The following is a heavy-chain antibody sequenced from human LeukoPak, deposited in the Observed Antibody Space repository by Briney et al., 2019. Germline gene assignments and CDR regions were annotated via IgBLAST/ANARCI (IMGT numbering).Heavy chain of an antibody. V-gene: IGHV4-59*08. CDR1: GGSISSYY. D-gene: IGHD6-13*01. CDR3: ARRRSSSWYEPSWFDP. J-gene: IGHJ5*02. CDR2: IYYSGST. Sequence: SETLSLTCTVSGGSISSYYWSWIRQPPGKGLEWIGYIYYSGSTYYNPSLKSRVTISVDTSKNQFSLKLSSVTAADTAVYYCARRRSSSWYEPSWFDPWGQGTLVTVSS.